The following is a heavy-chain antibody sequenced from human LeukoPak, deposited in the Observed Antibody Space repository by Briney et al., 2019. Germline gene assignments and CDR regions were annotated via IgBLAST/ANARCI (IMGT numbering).Heavy chain of an antibody. V-gene: IGHV1-69*05. D-gene: IGHD6-13*01. Sequence: GASVKVSCKASGGTFSSYAISWVRQAPGQGLGWMGRIIPIFGTANYAQKFQGRVTITTDESTSTAYMELSSLRSEDTAVYYCARDQGIAAAGTFYYFDYWGQGTLVTVSS. J-gene: IGHJ4*02. CDR3: ARDQGIAAAGTFYYFDY. CDR1: GGTFSSYA. CDR2: IIPIFGTA.